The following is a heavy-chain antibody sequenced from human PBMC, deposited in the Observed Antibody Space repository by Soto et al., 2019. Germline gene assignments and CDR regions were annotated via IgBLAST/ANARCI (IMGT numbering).Heavy chain of an antibody. CDR3: ARLGIVSGSPEFDY. V-gene: IGHV4-59*08. Sequence: NPSETLSLTCTISGGSISSYFWSWIRQPPGKGLEWIGYVSYSGSTNYNPSLKSRVTISVDTSKNQFSLELTSVTAADTAVYYCARLGIVSGSPEFDYWGQGTLVTVSS. D-gene: IGHD3-16*01. J-gene: IGHJ4*02. CDR1: GGSISSYF. CDR2: VSYSGST.